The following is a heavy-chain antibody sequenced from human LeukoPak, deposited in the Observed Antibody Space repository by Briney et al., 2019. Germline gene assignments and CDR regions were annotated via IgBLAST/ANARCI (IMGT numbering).Heavy chain of an antibody. CDR2: IYYSGST. D-gene: IGHD6-19*01. CDR3: ARGGGVRGSGGWRPGNWFDP. V-gene: IGHV4-59*01. CDR1: GGSISSYY. Sequence: PSETLSLPCTVSGGSISSYYWSWIRQPPGKGLEGIGYIYYSGSTNFNPPLKSRVTLSVETSKNQFSLKLRPVTAAETAGVFFARGGGVRGSGGWRPGNWFDPWGQGTQVIDSS. J-gene: IGHJ5*02.